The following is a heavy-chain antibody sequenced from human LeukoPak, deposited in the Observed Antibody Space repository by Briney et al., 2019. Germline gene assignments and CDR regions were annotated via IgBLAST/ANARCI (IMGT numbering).Heavy chain of an antibody. CDR1: GGSISSGTYC. Sequence: SETLSLTCTVSGGSISSGTYCWSWMRQPAGKGLGWIGRIYTSGTTNYNPSLKSRVTISVDTSKNQFSLKLTSVTAADTAVYYCARSRSRFPGHDPHFDYWGQGTLVTVSS. D-gene: IGHD3-3*01. V-gene: IGHV4-61*02. CDR3: ARSRSRFPGHDPHFDY. J-gene: IGHJ4*02. CDR2: IYTSGTT.